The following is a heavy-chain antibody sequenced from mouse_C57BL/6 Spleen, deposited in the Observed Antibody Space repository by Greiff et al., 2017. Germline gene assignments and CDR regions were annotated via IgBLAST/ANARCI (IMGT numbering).Heavy chain of an antibody. J-gene: IGHJ3*01. CDR2: IYPGSGST. CDR1: GYTFTSYW. Sequence: VQLQQSGAELVKPGASVKMSCTASGYTFTSYWITWVKQRPGQGLEWIGNIYPGSGSTNYNEKFKGKATLTVDTSSSTAYLQLNSLTSEDSAVYFWSRRGDGHYRFAYWGQGTLVTVSA. V-gene: IGHV1-55*01. D-gene: IGHD1-2*01. CDR3: SRRGDGHYRFAY.